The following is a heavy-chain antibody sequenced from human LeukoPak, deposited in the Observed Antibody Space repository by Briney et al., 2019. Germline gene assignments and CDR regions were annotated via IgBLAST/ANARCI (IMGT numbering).Heavy chain of an antibody. D-gene: IGHD3-22*01. Sequence: GGSLRLSCAASGFAFSSYAMSWVRQAPGKGLEWVSAISGSGGDTWYADSVRGRFTISRDNSKNTLYMQVNSLRAEDTAVYYCAKNYYDISGSRYDFWGQGTLVTVSS. V-gene: IGHV3-23*01. J-gene: IGHJ4*02. CDR2: ISGSGGDT. CDR3: AKNYYDISGSRYDF. CDR1: GFAFSSYA.